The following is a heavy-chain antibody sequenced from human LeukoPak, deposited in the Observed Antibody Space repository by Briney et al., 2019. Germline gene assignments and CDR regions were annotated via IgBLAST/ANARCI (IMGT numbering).Heavy chain of an antibody. J-gene: IGHJ4*02. CDR1: GGTFSSYA. Sequence: SVKVSCKASGGTFSSYAISWVRQAPGQGLEWMGRIIPILGIANYAQKFQGRVTITADKSTSTAYMELSSLRSEDTAVYYCARGGVSSGWYGSYFDYWGQGTLVTVSS. D-gene: IGHD6-19*01. CDR3: ARGGVSSGWYGSYFDY. CDR2: IIPILGIA. V-gene: IGHV1-69*04.